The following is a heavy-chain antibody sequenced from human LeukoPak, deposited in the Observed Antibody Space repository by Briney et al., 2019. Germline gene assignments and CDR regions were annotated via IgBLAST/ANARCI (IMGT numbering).Heavy chain of an antibody. CDR3: VRHEQLLWASFDP. V-gene: IGHV4-39*01. CDR1: GRPISRGSYS. CDR2: IYYSEST. D-gene: IGHD3-10*01. J-gene: IGHJ5*02. Sequence: SETLSLTCTLSGRPISRGSYSWGWIRPPPGKGLEWFGSIYYSESTYYNPSLKSRVTISIDTSKIHFSLNLNSVTAADTAVYYCVRHEQLLWASFDPWGQGTLVTVSS.